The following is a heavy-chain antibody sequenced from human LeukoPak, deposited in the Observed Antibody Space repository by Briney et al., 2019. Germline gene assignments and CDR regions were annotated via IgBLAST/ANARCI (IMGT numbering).Heavy chain of an antibody. Sequence: PGGALTLSCSACGFTLSNYRMSWVRPAGGKGVEGVANKKQAEREKYYVDSVKRRFTIHRDNAKSSLSLQMNSQRAEDRAVYYCARALDSSSSRYQAFEEWGQGTLVTVSS. D-gene: IGHD2-2*01. V-gene: IGHV3-7*01. CDR3: ARALDSSSSRYQAFEE. J-gene: IGHJ4*02. CDR1: GFTLSNYR. CDR2: KKQAEREK.